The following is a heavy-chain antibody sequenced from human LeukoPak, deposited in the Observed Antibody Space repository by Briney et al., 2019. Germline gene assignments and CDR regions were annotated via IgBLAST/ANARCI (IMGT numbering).Heavy chain of an antibody. J-gene: IGHJ4*02. Sequence: GGPLRLSCVASGFTFSTYWMSWVRQAPGKGLEWVANIKQDGSEKYYVDSVKGRFTISRDNAKNSLYLQMNSLRAEDTAVYYCARNPSRRFDYWGQGTLVTVSS. V-gene: IGHV3-7*01. CDR2: IKQDGSEK. CDR3: ARNPSRRFDY. CDR1: GFTFSTYW.